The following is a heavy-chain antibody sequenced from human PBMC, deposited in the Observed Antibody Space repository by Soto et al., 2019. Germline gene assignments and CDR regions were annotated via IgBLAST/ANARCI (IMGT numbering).Heavy chain of an antibody. Sequence: GGSLRLSCAASGFTFSDYYMSWIRQAPGKGLEWVSYISSSGSTIYYADSVKGRFTISRDNAKNSLYLQMNSLRAEDTAVYYCARAARRAYSSSSLDYWGQGTLVTVSS. J-gene: IGHJ4*02. CDR3: ARAARRAYSSSSLDY. V-gene: IGHV3-11*01. CDR1: GFTFSDYY. CDR2: ISSSGSTI. D-gene: IGHD6-6*01.